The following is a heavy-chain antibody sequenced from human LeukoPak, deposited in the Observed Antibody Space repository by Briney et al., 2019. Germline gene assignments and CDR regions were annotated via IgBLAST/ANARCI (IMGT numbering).Heavy chain of an antibody. V-gene: IGHV4-31*03. Sequence: SETLSLTCTVSGDSISNGGYFWSWIRQHPGKGLEWIGYIYYTGSTTYNPSLQSRVTISVDTSKNNFSLRLNSATAADTAVYFCARGLPGARIPYHFDSWGQGTLVAVSS. J-gene: IGHJ4*02. CDR1: GDSISNGGYF. D-gene: IGHD1-1*01. CDR3: ARGLPGARIPYHFDS. CDR2: IYYTGST.